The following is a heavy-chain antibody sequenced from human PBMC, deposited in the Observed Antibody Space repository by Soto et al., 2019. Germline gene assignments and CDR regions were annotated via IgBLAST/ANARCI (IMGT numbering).Heavy chain of an antibody. CDR2: FDPEDGET. V-gene: IGHV1-24*01. D-gene: IGHD3-10*01. Sequence: GASVKVSCKVSGYTLTELSMHWVRQAPGKGLEWMGGFDPEDGETIYAQKFQGRVTMTEDTSTDTAFMELSSLRSEDTAVYYCATESMVRGLFSARYYYGMDVWGQGTTVTVSS. CDR1: GYTLTELS. J-gene: IGHJ6*02. CDR3: ATESMVRGLFSARYYYGMDV.